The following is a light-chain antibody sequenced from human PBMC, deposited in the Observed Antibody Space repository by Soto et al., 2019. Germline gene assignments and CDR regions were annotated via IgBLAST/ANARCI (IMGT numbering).Light chain of an antibody. V-gene: IGKV3-20*01. CDR3: QQHHHSPPT. CDR1: QSVSSTY. CDR2: GAS. J-gene: IGKJ1*01. Sequence: EVVLTQSTGTLSLSPGERATLSCRASQSVSSTYLAWYQQKPGQAPRLLIYGASNRATGIPDRFSGSGSGTDFTLTINRLEPEDFAVYYCQQHHHSPPTFGHWTRWIS.